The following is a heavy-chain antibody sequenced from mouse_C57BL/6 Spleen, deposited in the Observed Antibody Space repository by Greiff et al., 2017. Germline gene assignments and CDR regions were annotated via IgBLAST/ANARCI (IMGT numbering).Heavy chain of an antibody. CDR1: GFNIKDYY. D-gene: IGHD2-1*01. CDR2: IDPEDGET. V-gene: IGHV14-2*01. CDR3: AREVYYGNYVYAVDY. J-gene: IGHJ4*01. Sequence: EVHLVESGAELVKPGASVKLSCTASGFNIKDYYMHWVKQRTEQGLEWIGRIDPEDGETKYAPKFQGKATITTDTSSNTAYLQLSSLTSEDTAVYYCAREVYYGNYVYAVDYWGQGTSVTVSS.